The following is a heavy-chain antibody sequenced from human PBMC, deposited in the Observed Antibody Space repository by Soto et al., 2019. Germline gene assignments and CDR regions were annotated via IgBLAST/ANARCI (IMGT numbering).Heavy chain of an antibody. CDR2: IYYSGST. CDR1: GGSISSGGYY. Sequence: PSETLSLTCTVSGGSISSGGYYWSWIRQHPGKGLEWIGYIYYSGSTYYNPSLKSRVTISVDTSKNQFSLKLSSVTAADTAVYYCAREAGDIVVVVAGSPHDAFDIWGQGTMVTVSS. CDR3: AREAGDIVVVVAGSPHDAFDI. V-gene: IGHV4-31*03. D-gene: IGHD2-15*01. J-gene: IGHJ3*02.